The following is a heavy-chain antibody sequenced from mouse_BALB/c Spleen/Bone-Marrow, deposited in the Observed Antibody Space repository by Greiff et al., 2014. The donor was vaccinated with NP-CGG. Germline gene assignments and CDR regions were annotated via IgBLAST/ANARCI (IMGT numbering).Heavy chain of an antibody. CDR2: VSPGDGDT. Sequence: QVQLMESGSELVRSGSSAKISCKASGYSFSSYWMNWLKPRLGQGLEWIGQVSPGDGDTNYNGKFKGKATLTADKSSSTAYMQLSSLTSEDSAVYFCARVRNWADYWGQGTTLTVSS. CDR1: GYSFSSYW. J-gene: IGHJ2*01. CDR3: ARVRNWADY. D-gene: IGHD4-1*01. V-gene: IGHV1-80*01.